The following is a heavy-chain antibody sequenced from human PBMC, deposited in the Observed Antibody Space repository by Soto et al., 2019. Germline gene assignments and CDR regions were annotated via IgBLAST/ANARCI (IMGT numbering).Heavy chain of an antibody. CDR1: GYTFTAYS. D-gene: IGHD6-19*01. J-gene: IGHJ4*02. Sequence: ASVKVSGKASGYTFTAYSMHWVRQAPGQGLEWVGWFNPNSGDTIYAQKFQGRVTLTRDTSIGTAYMELYSLTSDDTAVYYCAREASAVISLDYWGQGTLVTVSS. CDR3: AREASAVISLDY. V-gene: IGHV1-2*02. CDR2: FNPNSGDT.